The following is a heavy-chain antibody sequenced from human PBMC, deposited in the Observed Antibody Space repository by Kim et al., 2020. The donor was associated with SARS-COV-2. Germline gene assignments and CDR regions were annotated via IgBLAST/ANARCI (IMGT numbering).Heavy chain of an antibody. Sequence: GGSLRLSCAASGFTFSSYWMSWVRQAPGKGLEWVANIKQDGSEKYYVDSVKGRFTISRDNAKNSLYLQMNSLRAEDTAVYYCARDGYGDYNYDYYGMDVWGQGTTVTVSS. CDR3: ARDGYGDYNYDYYGMDV. CDR2: IKQDGSEK. V-gene: IGHV3-7*01. D-gene: IGHD4-17*01. J-gene: IGHJ6*02. CDR1: GFTFSSYW.